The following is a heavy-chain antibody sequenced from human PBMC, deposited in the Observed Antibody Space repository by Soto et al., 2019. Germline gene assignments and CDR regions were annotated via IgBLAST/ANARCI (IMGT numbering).Heavy chain of an antibody. J-gene: IGHJ6*02. V-gene: IGHV1-69*01. CDR2: IIPIFVTT. CDR1: GGTFSNYA. D-gene: IGHD5-18*01. CDR3: AKSELWFRPSDSGMDR. Sequence: QVQLVQSGADVKKPGSSVKVSCNASGGTFSNYAISWVRQAPGQGLELMGGIIPIFVTTNYAQKFQGRVTITADESTSTAHMELRSLRSNDTAVYYCAKSELWFRPSDSGMDRWGQGTTVNISS.